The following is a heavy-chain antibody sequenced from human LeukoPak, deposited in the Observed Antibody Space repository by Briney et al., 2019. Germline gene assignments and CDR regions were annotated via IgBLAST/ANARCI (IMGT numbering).Heavy chain of an antibody. V-gene: IGHV4-4*07. CDR2: IYKSGST. J-gene: IGHJ6*03. CDR1: GESINPYY. Sequence: SETLSLTCTVSGESINPYYWNWIRQPAGKGLEWIGHIYKSGSTNYNPSLKSRVTMSLDTSRNQFSLKLRSVTAADTAVYFCARSFLDYMDVWGKGTTVTVSS. CDR3: ARSFLDYMDV. D-gene: IGHD2/OR15-2a*01.